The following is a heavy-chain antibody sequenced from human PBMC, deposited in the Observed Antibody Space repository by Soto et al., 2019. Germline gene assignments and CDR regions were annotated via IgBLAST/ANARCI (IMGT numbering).Heavy chain of an antibody. J-gene: IGHJ4*02. D-gene: IGHD5-18*01. CDR3: AKDHSLVGYSPTFDY. CDR2: ISGSGGST. V-gene: IGHV3-23*01. Sequence: PGGFLRLSCAASGVTFISYAMSWVRQAPGKGLERVSAISGSGGSTYYADSVKGRFTISRDNSKNTLYLQMNSLRAEDTAVYYCAKDHSLVGYSPTFDYWGQGTLVTVSS. CDR1: GVTFISYA.